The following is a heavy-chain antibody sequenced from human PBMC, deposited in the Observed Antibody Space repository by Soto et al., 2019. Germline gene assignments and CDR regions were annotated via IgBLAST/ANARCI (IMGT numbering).Heavy chain of an antibody. CDR2: IYSGGSA. CDR1: GFTVSSNY. Sequence: EVHLVETGAGLTQPGGSLRLSCAASGFTVSSNYMSWVRQAPGKGLAWVSLIYSGGSAYYADSVKGRFTISRDNSKNTLSLQMNSLRAEDTAVYYCARDYSISRYYGMDVWGQGTTVAVSS. J-gene: IGHJ6*02. D-gene: IGHD4-4*01. CDR3: ARDYSISRYYGMDV. V-gene: IGHV3-53*02.